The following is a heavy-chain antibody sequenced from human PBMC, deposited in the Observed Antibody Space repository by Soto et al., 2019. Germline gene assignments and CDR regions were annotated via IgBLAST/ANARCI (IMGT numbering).Heavy chain of an antibody. V-gene: IGHV3-23*01. CDR2: INPSGGNT. CDR1: GFTFSPYA. Sequence: EVQLLESGGGLVQPGGSLRLSCAASGFTFSPYALPWVRQAPGKGLECVSTINPSGGNTHYADSVKGRFSVSRDNSKNTLSLQMNSLRAEDTAVYYCTKDWQHDSGGQGTLVTVSS. CDR3: TKDWQHDS. J-gene: IGHJ5*01. D-gene: IGHD6-13*01.